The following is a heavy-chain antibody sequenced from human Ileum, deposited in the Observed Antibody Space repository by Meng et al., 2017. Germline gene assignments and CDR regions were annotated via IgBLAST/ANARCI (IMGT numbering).Heavy chain of an antibody. CDR1: GYTFSNYA. Sequence: QVEVGESGAEVKKPGASVKVSCKASGYTFSNYAMNWVRQAPGQRLEWMGWINAGNGDTKYSQKFQGRVTITRDTSASTGYMELSSLRSEDTAVYYCARFSSGYFFSYWGQGTLVTVSS. V-gene: IGHV1-3*01. CDR2: INAGNGDT. CDR3: ARFSSGYFFSY. J-gene: IGHJ4*02. D-gene: IGHD3-22*01.